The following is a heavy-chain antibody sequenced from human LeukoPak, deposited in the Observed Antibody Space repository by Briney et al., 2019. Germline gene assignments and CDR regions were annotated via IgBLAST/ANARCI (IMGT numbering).Heavy chain of an antibody. CDR3: ARDRTYYYDSSGPFDAFDI. CDR1: GGSISSYY. J-gene: IGHJ3*02. CDR2: IYYSGST. V-gene: IGHV4-59*01. Sequence: PSEGPSLTCTVSGGSISSYYWSWIRQPPGKGLEWIGYIYYSGSTNYNPSLKSRVTISVDTSKNQFSLKLSSVTAADTAVYYCARDRTYYYDSSGPFDAFDIWGQGTMVTVSS. D-gene: IGHD3-22*01.